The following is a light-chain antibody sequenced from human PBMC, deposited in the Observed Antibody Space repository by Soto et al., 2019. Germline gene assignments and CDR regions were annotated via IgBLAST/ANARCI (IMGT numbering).Light chain of an antibody. CDR2: GAS. V-gene: IGKV3-20*01. J-gene: IGKJ2*01. Sequence: EIVLTQSPGTLSLSPGERATLSCRASQSVSSSYLAWYQQKPGQAPRLLIYGASIRAAVIPDRFSGSGSGTDFTLPISRLEPEDFAVYYCQQYGSSPMYTFGQGTQLEIK. CDR1: QSVSSSY. CDR3: QQYGSSPMYT.